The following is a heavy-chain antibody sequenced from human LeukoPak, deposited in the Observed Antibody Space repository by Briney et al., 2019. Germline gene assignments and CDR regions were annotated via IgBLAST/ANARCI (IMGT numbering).Heavy chain of an antibody. CDR2: ISGSGGST. CDR1: GFTFSSYG. V-gene: IGHV3-23*01. D-gene: IGHD2-21*02. CDR3: AKGLVDGGDYYFDY. J-gene: IGHJ4*02. Sequence: GGSLRLSCAASGFTFSSYGMSWVRQAPGKGLEWVSAISGSGGSTYYADSVKGRFTISRDNSKNTPYLQMNSLRVEDTAVYYCAKGLVDGGDYYFDYWGQGTLVTVSS.